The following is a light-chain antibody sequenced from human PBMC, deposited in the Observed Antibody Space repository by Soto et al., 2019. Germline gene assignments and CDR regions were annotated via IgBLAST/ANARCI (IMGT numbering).Light chain of an antibody. Sequence: EIVMTQSPATLSVSPGERATLSCRASQSVSSNLAWYQQKPGQAPSLLIYGASTRATGIPARFSGSGSGTEFTLTISSLQSEDFAVYYCQQYNNWPGFGGGTKVEIK. V-gene: IGKV3-15*01. CDR2: GAS. J-gene: IGKJ4*01. CDR3: QQYNNWPG. CDR1: QSVSSN.